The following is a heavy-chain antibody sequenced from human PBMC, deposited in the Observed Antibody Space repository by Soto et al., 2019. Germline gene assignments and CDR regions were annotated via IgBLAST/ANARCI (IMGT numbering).Heavy chain of an antibody. CDR1: GYSFTTYP. Sequence: QVQLVQSGAEVKKPGASVKVSCKASGYSFTTYPISWVRQGPGQGLEWMGWISAYNGNTNYAQKLQGRLTMTTDTATSTAYMELRSLRSDDTAVYYCARKLGGGYYFGDDYWGQGTLVTVSS. CDR3: ARKLGGGYYFGDDY. CDR2: ISAYNGNT. D-gene: IGHD3-22*01. J-gene: IGHJ4*02. V-gene: IGHV1-18*01.